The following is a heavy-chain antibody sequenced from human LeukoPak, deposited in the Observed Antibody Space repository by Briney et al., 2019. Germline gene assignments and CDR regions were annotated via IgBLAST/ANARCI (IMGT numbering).Heavy chain of an antibody. D-gene: IGHD3-9*01. CDR1: GGSISSYY. J-gene: IGHJ4*02. V-gene: IGHV4-4*07. Sequence: SETLSLTCTVSGGSISSYYWSWIRQPAGKGLEWIGRIYTSGSTYYNPSLKSRVTISVDTSKNQFSLKLSSVTAADTAVYYCARVRYYDILTGYLYYFDYWGQGTLVTVSS. CDR3: ARVRYYDILTGYLYYFDY. CDR2: IYTSGST.